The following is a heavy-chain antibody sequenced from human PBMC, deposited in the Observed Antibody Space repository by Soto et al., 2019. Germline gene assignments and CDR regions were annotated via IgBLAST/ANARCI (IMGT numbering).Heavy chain of an antibody. J-gene: IGHJ4*03. CDR1: GFPFSNAW. V-gene: IGHV3-15*07. D-gene: IGHD1-26*01. CDR2: IKSRALGGTT. Sequence: GGSLRLSCAGSGFPFSNAWINWVRHVPGKGLEWVGRIKSRALGGTTDFAAPVRGRFAITRDDSRNVAYMQMNSLYTEDTAVYYCAQEYYSRILLVRCAYWGYGKLV. CDR3: AQEYYSRILLVRCAY.